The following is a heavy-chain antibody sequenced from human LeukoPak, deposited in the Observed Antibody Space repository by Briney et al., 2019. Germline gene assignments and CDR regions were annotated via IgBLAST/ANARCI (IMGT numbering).Heavy chain of an antibody. CDR1: GFTFSSYS. Sequence: PGGSLRLSCAASGFTFSSYSMNWVRQAPGKGLEWVSFISSSSSYIYYADSVKGRFTISRDNAKNSLYLQMNSLRAEDTAVYYCARDKNDSSGYYGYWGQGTLVTVSS. V-gene: IGHV3-21*01. D-gene: IGHD3-22*01. CDR2: ISSSSSYI. CDR3: ARDKNDSSGYYGY. J-gene: IGHJ4*02.